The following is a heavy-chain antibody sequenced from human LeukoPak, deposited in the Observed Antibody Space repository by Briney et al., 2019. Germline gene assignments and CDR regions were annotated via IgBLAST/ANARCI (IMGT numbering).Heavy chain of an antibody. CDR3: ARSGSGMGFTFGGVINY. Sequence: SGTLSLTCAVYGGSFSGYYWSWIRQPPGKGLEWIGEINHSGSTNYNPSLKSRVTISVDTSKNQFSLKLSSVTAADTAVYYCARSGSGMGFTFGGVINYWGQGTLVTVSS. V-gene: IGHV4-34*01. J-gene: IGHJ4*02. CDR1: GGSFSGYY. CDR2: INHSGST. D-gene: IGHD3-16*01.